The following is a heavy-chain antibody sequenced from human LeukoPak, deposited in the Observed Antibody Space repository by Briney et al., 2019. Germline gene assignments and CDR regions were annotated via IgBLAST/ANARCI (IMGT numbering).Heavy chain of an antibody. J-gene: IGHJ4*02. Sequence: GGSLRLSCAASGFTFEDYTMHWVRQGSGKGLEWVSYISSSGSTIYYADSVKGRFTISRDNAKNSLYLQMNSLRAEDTAVYYCARALDYYGSGSYAYWGQGTLVTVSS. CDR1: GFTFEDYT. V-gene: IGHV3-48*03. CDR2: ISSSGSTI. D-gene: IGHD3-10*01. CDR3: ARALDYYGSGSYAY.